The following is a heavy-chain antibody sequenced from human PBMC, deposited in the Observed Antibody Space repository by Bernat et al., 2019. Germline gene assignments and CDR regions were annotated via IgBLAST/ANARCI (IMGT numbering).Heavy chain of an antibody. CDR2: TRDKAKSYTT. V-gene: IGHV3-72*01. CDR1: GFTLSDHY. J-gene: IGHJ4*02. Sequence: EVQLVESGGGLVQPGGSLRLSCAGSGFTLSDHYMDWIRQAPGKGLEWVGLTRDKAKSYTTEYAASVKGRFTISRDDSGNSLYLQMNSLKSEDTAGYYCARLPTSVVVTADWGQGTLVIVAS. CDR3: ARLPTSVVVTAD. D-gene: IGHD2-21*02.